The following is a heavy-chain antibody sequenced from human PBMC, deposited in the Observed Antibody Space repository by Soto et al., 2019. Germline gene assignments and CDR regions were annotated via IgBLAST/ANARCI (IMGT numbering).Heavy chain of an antibody. Sequence: SETLSLTCTVSGGSISSSSYYWGWIRQPPGKGLEWIGSIYYSGSTYYNPSLKSRVTISVDTSKNQFSLKLSSVTAADTAVYYCARHLYGSGSYFGNYWGQGTLVTVSS. D-gene: IGHD3-10*01. CDR1: GGSISSSSYY. V-gene: IGHV4-39*01. CDR3: ARHLYGSGSYFGNY. J-gene: IGHJ4*02. CDR2: IYYSGST.